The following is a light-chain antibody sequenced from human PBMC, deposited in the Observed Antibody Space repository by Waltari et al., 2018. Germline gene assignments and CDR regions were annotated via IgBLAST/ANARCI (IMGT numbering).Light chain of an antibody. CDR2: DAF. Sequence: DIQLTQSPSSLSAYVGDRVTITCQASQEISNYLNWYQQKPGTAPKLLIYDAFDLETGVPSRFSGGGSVTDFTLTISSLHPEDIATYYCQQYHNLPWTFGQGTRVEI. V-gene: IGKV1-33*01. J-gene: IGKJ1*01. CDR1: QEISNY. CDR3: QQYHNLPWT.